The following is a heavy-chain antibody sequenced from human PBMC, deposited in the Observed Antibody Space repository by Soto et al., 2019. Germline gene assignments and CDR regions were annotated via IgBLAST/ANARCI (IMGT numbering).Heavy chain of an antibody. V-gene: IGHV4-34*01. CDR2: INHSGST. Sequence: SETLSLTCAVYGGSFSGYYWSWIRQPPGKGLEWIGEINHSGSTNYNPSLKSRVTISVDTSKNQFSLKLSSVTAADTAVYYCARGIVVVVAATLGDWFDPWGQGTLVTVSS. CDR1: GGSFSGYY. J-gene: IGHJ5*02. CDR3: ARGIVVVVAATLGDWFDP. D-gene: IGHD2-15*01.